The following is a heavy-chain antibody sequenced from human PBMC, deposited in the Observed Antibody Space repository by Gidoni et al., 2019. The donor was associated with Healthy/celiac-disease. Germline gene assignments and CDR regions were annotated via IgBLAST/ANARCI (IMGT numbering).Heavy chain of an antibody. J-gene: IGHJ5*02. D-gene: IGHD4-17*01. CDR2: IWYDGSNK. V-gene: IGHV3-33*01. Sequence: QVQLVESGGGVVQPGRSLRLSCAASGFTFSSYGIHWVRQAPGKGLEWVAVIWYDGSNKYYADSVKGRVTISRDNSKNTLYLKMNSLRAEDTAVYYCAREIMTTVTTSWFDPWGQGTLVTVSS. CDR3: AREIMTTVTTSWFDP. CDR1: GFTFSSYG.